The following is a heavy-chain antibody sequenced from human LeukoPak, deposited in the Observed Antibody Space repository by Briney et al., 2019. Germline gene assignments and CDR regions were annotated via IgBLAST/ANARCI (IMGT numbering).Heavy chain of an antibody. V-gene: IGHV3-48*01. D-gene: IGHD2/OR15-2a*01. CDR1: GLIFTSYT. CDR2: ITSSSSTI. CDR3: ARNFDS. J-gene: IGHJ4*02. Sequence: GGSLRLSCAASGLIFTSYTMNWVRQAPGKGLEWVSYITSSSSTIYYADSVKGRFTMSRDNAENSLYLQMNSLRAEDTAVYYCARNFDSWGQGTLVTVSS.